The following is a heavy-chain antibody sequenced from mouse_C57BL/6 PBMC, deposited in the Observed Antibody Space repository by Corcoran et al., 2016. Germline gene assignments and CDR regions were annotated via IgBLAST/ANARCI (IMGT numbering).Heavy chain of an antibody. CDR2: IFPGSGST. D-gene: IGHD1-1*01. J-gene: IGHJ2*01. CDR1: GYTFTDYY. CDR3: ARSGYYGSSEYYFDY. Sequence: QVQLQQSGPELVKPGASVKISCKASGYTFTDYYINWVKQRPGQGLEWIGWIFPGSGSTYYNEKFKGKATLTVDKSSSTAYMLLSSLTSEDSAVYFCARSGYYGSSEYYFDYWCQGTTLTVSS. V-gene: IGHV1-75*01.